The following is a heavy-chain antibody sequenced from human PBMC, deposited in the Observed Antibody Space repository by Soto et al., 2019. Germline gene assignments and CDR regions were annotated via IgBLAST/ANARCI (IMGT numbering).Heavy chain of an antibody. D-gene: IGHD3-10*01. J-gene: IGHJ4*02. CDR1: GFTFNNYA. CDR3: ANGRGGSGSLTPRVDF. CDR2: ISGGGDTT. V-gene: IGHV3-23*01. Sequence: EVQLLESGGGLVQPGGSLRLSCAASGFTFNNYAMTWVRQAPGTGLEWVSAISGGGDTTSYADSVKGRFTVSRDGSKKTLYLQMSGLRAEDTALCSCANGRGGSGSLTPRVDFWGQGTLVTVSS.